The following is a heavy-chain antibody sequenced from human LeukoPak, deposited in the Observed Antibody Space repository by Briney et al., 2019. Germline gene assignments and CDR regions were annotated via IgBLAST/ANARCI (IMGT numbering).Heavy chain of an antibody. CDR2: IKQDGSEK. CDR1: GFTFGDYA. J-gene: IGHJ6*03. D-gene: IGHD2-15*01. Sequence: PGGSLRLSCTASGFTFGDYAMSWVRQAPGKGLEWVANIKQDGSEKYYVDSVKGRFTISRDNAKNSLYLQMNSLRAEDTAVYYCARVPYCSGGSCYSDLYYYYYYMDVWGKGTTVTVSS. CDR3: ARVPYCSGGSCYSDLYYYYYYMDV. V-gene: IGHV3-7*04.